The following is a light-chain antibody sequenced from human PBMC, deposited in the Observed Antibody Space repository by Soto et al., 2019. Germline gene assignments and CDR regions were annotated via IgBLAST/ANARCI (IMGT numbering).Light chain of an antibody. CDR1: QSVSSN. CDR3: QQYNNWPRT. V-gene: IGKV3-15*01. Sequence: TVMTQSPVTLSVSPGERATLSCRASQSVSSNLAWYQQKPGQAPRLLIYGASTRATGIPASFSGSGSGTEFTLTISSLQSEDFAVYYCQQYNNWPRTFGQGTKVDIK. CDR2: GAS. J-gene: IGKJ1*01.